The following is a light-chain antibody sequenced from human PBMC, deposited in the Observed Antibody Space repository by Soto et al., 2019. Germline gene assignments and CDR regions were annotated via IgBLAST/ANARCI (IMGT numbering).Light chain of an antibody. J-gene: IGKJ4*02. V-gene: IGKV3-15*01. CDR1: RTVSNR. CDR3: QQYYHWPVT. CDR2: GAS. Sequence: ILMTQSPDNLSVSPGELVTLSCRASRTVSNRLAWYQHKPGQAHRLLISGASTGATGIPPRFRGSGSGTEFTLTVDTLQSEDIAIYYCQQYYHWPVTVGGGTKVDIK.